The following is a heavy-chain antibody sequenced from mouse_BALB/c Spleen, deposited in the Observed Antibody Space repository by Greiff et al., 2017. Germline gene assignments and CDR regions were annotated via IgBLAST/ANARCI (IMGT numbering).Heavy chain of an antibody. J-gene: IGHJ3*01. CDR3: ARNYDGSSYVTFAY. Sequence: EVQLQQSGPELVKPGASVKISCKASGYTFTDYNMHWVKQSHGKSLEWIGYIYPYNGGTDYNQKFKSKATLTVDNSSSTAYMELRSLTSEDSAVYYCARNYDGSSYVTFAYWGQGTLVTVSA. CDR2: IYPYNGGT. V-gene: IGHV1S29*02. D-gene: IGHD1-1*01. CDR1: GYTFTDYN.